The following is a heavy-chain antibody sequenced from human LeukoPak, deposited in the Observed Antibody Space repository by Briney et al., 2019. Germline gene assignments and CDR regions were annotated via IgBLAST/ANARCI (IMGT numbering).Heavy chain of an antibody. J-gene: IGHJ4*02. Sequence: GASVKVSCKASGGTFSSYAISWVRQAPGQGLEWMGRIIPILGIANYAQKFQGRVTITADESTSTAYMELSSLRSEDTAVYYCARSTFKDITIFGVVIIHAPFDYWGQGTLVTVSS. V-gene: IGHV1-69*04. CDR3: ARSTFKDITIFGVVIIHAPFDY. CDR2: IIPILGIA. D-gene: IGHD3-3*01. CDR1: GGTFSSYA.